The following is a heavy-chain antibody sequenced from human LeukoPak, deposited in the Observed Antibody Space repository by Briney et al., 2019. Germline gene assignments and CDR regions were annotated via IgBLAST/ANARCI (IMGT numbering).Heavy chain of an antibody. CDR3: ARDQYSSNWYYFDY. CDR2: ISFDGRNK. V-gene: IGHV3-30*04. J-gene: IGHJ4*02. Sequence: GGSLRLSCAASGFTFSSYAMHWVRQAPGKGLEWVAVISFDGRNKHHADSVKGRFTISRDNSNNTLYLQMDSLRAEDTAVYYCARDQYSSNWYYFDYWGQGTLVTVSS. D-gene: IGHD6-13*01. CDR1: GFTFSSYA.